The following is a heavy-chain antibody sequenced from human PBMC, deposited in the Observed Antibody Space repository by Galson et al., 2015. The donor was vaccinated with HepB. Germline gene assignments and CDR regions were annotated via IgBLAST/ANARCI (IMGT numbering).Heavy chain of an antibody. Sequence: SLRLYCAASGFIVDDYAMHWVRQAPGKGLEWVSSINWNSGSMGYADSLKGRFTISRDNAKNSLYLQMNSLRGEDTALYYCAKDRGYSHGSGFDYWGQGTLVTVSS. D-gene: IGHD5-18*01. CDR1: GFIVDDYA. V-gene: IGHV3-9*01. CDR3: AKDRGYSHGSGFDY. J-gene: IGHJ4*02. CDR2: INWNSGSM.